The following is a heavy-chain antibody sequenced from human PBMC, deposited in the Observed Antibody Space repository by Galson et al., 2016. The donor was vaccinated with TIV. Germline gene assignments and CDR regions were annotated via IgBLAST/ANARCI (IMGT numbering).Heavy chain of an antibody. CDR1: GGTFSSHA. J-gene: IGHJ4*02. D-gene: IGHD3-3*01. CDR3: GRFWNGYYIDF. Sequence: SVKVSCKASGGTFSSHAISWVRQAPGQGLEWMGGILPIFGAATYAQKFQGRVTITADWSTSSTNMELTSLTSEDTAIYFCGRFWNGYYIDFWGQGTLITVSS. V-gene: IGHV1-69*13. CDR2: ILPIFGAA.